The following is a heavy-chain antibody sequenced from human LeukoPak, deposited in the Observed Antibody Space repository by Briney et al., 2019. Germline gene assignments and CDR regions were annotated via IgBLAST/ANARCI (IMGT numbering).Heavy chain of an antibody. CDR1: GFTFSSYW. J-gene: IGHJ4*02. D-gene: IGHD6-13*01. Sequence: PGGSLRLSCAASGFTFSSYWMDWVRQAPGKGLVWVSRINSDGSSTSYADSVKGRFTISRDNAKNTLYLQMNSLRAEDTAVYYCARDGVEDSSSWYVRWDYWGQGTLVTVSS. CDR2: INSDGSST. V-gene: IGHV3-74*01. CDR3: ARDGVEDSSSWYVRWDY.